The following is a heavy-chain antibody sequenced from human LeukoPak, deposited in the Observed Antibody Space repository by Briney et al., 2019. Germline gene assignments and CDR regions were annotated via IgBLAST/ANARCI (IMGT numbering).Heavy chain of an antibody. CDR2: IKQDGSEK. D-gene: IGHD3-10*01. J-gene: IGHJ4*02. Sequence: PGGSLRLSCAASGFTFSSYWMSWVRQAPGKGLEWVANIKQDGSEKYYVDSVKGRFTISRDNAKNSLYLQMNSLRAEDTAVYYCARDRVYYGSGSYPSGFDYWGQGTLVTVSS. V-gene: IGHV3-7*01. CDR3: ARDRVYYGSGSYPSGFDY. CDR1: GFTFSSYW.